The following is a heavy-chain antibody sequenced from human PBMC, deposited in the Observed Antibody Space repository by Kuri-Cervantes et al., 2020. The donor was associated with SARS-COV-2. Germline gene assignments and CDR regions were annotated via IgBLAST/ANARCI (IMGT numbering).Heavy chain of an antibody. Sequence: SQTLSLTCAVYGGSFRGSSWSWIRPPPGKGLEWIGDIPHSVRPHYNPSLKSRATISVDTSKNQFSLKLSSVTAADTAVYYCARHSRAGDSFDYWGQGTLVTVSS. CDR1: GGSFRGSS. V-gene: IGHV4-34*01. CDR3: ARHSRAGDSFDY. CDR2: IPHSVRP. J-gene: IGHJ4*02. D-gene: IGHD6-19*01.